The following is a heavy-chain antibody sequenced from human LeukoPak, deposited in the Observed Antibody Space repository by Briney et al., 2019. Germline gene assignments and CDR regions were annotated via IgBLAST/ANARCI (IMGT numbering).Heavy chain of an antibody. Sequence: SGPTLVKPTQTLTLTCTFSGFSLSTSGVGVGWIRQPPGKALEWLALIYWNDDKRYSPSLKSRLTITKDTTKNQVVLTMTNMDPVDTATYYCAHSDVTIFGVVTQGKVFDYWGQGTLVTVSS. CDR3: AHSDVTIFGVVTQGKVFDY. J-gene: IGHJ4*02. CDR2: IYWNDDK. D-gene: IGHD3-3*01. CDR1: GFSLSTSGVG. V-gene: IGHV2-5*01.